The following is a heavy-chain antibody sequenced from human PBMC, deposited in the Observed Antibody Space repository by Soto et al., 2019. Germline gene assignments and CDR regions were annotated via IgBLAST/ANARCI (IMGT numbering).Heavy chain of an antibody. CDR3: AREGLNTAVAGPLDF. CDR1: GFPFSNYG. D-gene: IGHD6-19*01. J-gene: IGHJ4*02. CDR2: IWYDGTIK. V-gene: IGHV3-33*01. Sequence: QMQLVESGGGVVRPGGSLRLSCAASGFPFSNYGMHWVRQAPGKGLEWVAVIWYDGTIKLYADSVKGRFTISRDNSKRTLYLQMNSLTAGDTAVYYCAREGLNTAVAGPLDFWGQGTLVTASS.